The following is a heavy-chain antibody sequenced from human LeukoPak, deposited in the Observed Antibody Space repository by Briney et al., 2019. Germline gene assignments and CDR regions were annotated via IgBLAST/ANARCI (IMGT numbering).Heavy chain of an antibody. Sequence: SETLSLTCNVSGGYISDYYWNWIRQPPGKGLEWIGYIYYSGNTNYNPSLKSRVTMSIDTSNNQFSLKLSSVTAADTAVYYCARDRTFDLWGRGTLVTVSS. CDR1: GGYISDYY. V-gene: IGHV4-59*01. D-gene: IGHD1-7*01. CDR2: IYYSGNT. CDR3: ARDRTFDL. J-gene: IGHJ2*01.